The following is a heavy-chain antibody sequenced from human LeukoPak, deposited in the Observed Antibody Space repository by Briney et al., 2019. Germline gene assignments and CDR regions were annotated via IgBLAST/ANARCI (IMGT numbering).Heavy chain of an antibody. D-gene: IGHD3-22*01. CDR2: ISGSGGST. V-gene: IGHV3-23*01. CDR1: GFTFSSYA. Sequence: PLGVLRLSCAASGFTFSSYAMSWVRQAPGKGLEWVSAISGSGGSTYYADSVKGRFTISRDNSKNTLYLQMNSLRAEDTAVYYCAKVPYDSSGYYYFDYWGQGTLVTVSS. CDR3: AKVPYDSSGYYYFDY. J-gene: IGHJ4*02.